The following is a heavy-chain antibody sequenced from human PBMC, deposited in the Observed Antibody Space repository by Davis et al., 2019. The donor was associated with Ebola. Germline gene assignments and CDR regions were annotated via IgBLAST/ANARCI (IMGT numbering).Heavy chain of an antibody. CDR3: ARDQSNYCYFDY. V-gene: IGHV3-21*01. CDR1: GFTFSSYS. J-gene: IGHJ4*02. D-gene: IGHD5-24*01. Sequence: GESLKISCAASGFTFSSYSMNWVRQAPGKGLEWVSSISSSSSYIYYADSLKGRFTISRDNAKNSLYLQMNSLRAEDTAVYYCARDQSNYCYFDYWGQGTLVTVSS. CDR2: ISSSSSYI.